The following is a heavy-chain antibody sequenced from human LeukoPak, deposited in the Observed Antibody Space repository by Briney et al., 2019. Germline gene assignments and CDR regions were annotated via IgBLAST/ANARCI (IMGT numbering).Heavy chain of an antibody. D-gene: IGHD2-8*01. CDR1: GFTVSSNH. CDR3: AGLPDLALTPSAPVGFDP. J-gene: IGHJ5*02. CDR2: ISSSGSHI. V-gene: IGHV3-21*06. Sequence: PGGSLRLSCAASGFTVSSNHMSWVRQAPGKGLEWVSCISSSGSHIYYSDSVKGRFTISRDNAKNSLYLQMNSLRAEDTAVYYCAGLPDLALTPSAPVGFDPWGQGTLVTVSS.